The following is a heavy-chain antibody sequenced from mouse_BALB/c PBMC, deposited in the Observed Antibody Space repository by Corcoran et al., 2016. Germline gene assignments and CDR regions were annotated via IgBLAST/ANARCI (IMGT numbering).Heavy chain of an antibody. J-gene: IGHJ4*01. Sequence: QVQLQQSGAELMKPGASVKISCKATGYTFSSYWIEWVKQRPGHGLEWIGEILPGSGSTNYNEKFKGKDTFTADTYSNTAYMHLSSLTSEDSAVYYCARYPRRYDAMDYWCQGTSVTVSS. CDR3: ARYPRRYDAMDY. CDR2: ILPGSGST. D-gene: IGHD2-10*02. CDR1: GYTFSSYW. V-gene: IGHV1-9*01.